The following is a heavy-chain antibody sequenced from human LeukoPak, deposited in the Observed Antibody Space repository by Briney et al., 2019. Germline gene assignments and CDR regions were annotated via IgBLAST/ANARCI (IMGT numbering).Heavy chain of an antibody. Sequence: GGSLRLSCAASGFTFSSYAMSWVRQAPGKGLEWVSAISGSGGSTYYADSVKGRFTISRDNSKNTLYLQMNSLRAEDTAVYYCAKGSGSGSYSGVDSWGQGTLVTVSS. CDR1: GFTFSSYA. D-gene: IGHD3-10*01. V-gene: IGHV3-23*01. CDR2: ISGSGGST. J-gene: IGHJ5*01. CDR3: AKGSGSGSYSGVDS.